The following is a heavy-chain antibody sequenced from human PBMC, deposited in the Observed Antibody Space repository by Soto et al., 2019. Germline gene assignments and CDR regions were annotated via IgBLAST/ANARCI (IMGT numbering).Heavy chain of an antibody. Sequence: GASVKVSCTASGYSFMNFGVSWLRQAPGQGLEWLGWTSGHNGNTNYAQKLQGRVTMTTYTSTSTAYMELSSLRSEDTAVYYCAALSVEMATYFDYWGQGTLVTVSS. CDR1: GYSFMNFG. V-gene: IGHV1-18*01. CDR3: AALSVEMATYFDY. CDR2: TSGHNGNT. D-gene: IGHD5-12*01. J-gene: IGHJ4*02.